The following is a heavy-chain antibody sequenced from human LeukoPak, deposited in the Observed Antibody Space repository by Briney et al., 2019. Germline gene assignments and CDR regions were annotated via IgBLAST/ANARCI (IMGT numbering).Heavy chain of an antibody. V-gene: IGHV3-23*01. CDR3: AKDRYSSSWYYFDY. D-gene: IGHD6-13*01. Sequence: GGSLRLSCAASGLTFSSYAMSWVRQAPGKGLEWVSTLSGSGSTTYYADSVKGRFTISRDNSKNTLYLQMNSLRADDTAVYFCAKDRYSSSWYYFDYWGQGTLVTVSS. CDR2: LSGSGSTT. J-gene: IGHJ4*02. CDR1: GLTFSSYA.